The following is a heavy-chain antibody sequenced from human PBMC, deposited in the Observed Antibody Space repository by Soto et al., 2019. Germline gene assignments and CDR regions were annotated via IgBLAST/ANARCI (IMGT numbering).Heavy chain of an antibody. D-gene: IGHD2-15*01. Sequence: KSSETLSLTCIVSGVSIVRHFWSWSRQAPGKGPELVGYIYHTVNTNYNPALKSRVTISMDTSKNQLSLQLSSVTAADTAVYYCARLQYTVVTALDIWGQGTMVTVSS. J-gene: IGHJ3*02. CDR2: IYHTVNT. CDR1: GVSIVRHF. CDR3: ARLQYTVVTALDI. V-gene: IGHV4-59*11.